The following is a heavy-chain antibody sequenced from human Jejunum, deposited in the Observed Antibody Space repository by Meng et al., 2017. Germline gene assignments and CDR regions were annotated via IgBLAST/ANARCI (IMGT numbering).Heavy chain of an antibody. CDR1: GYTFTSNG. Sequence: ASVKVSCKASGYTFTSNGIGWVRQAPGQGLEWMGWISGYNGDTNYAQKFQGRVSMTTDTSTSTAYMELRSLISDDTAVYYCAKDYYSDYVYDYWGQGTLVT. CDR2: ISGYNGDT. CDR3: AKDYYSDYVYDY. J-gene: IGHJ4*02. V-gene: IGHV1-18*01. D-gene: IGHD4-11*01.